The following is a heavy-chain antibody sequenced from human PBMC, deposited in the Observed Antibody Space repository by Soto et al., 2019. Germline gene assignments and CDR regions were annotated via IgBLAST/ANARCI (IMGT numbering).Heavy chain of an antibody. V-gene: IGHV1-18*01. CDR2: ISAYNGNT. CDR1: GYTFTSYG. J-gene: IGHJ6*02. Sequence: ASVKVSCKASGYTFTSYGIIWVRQAPGQGLEWMGWISAYNGNTNYAQKLQGRVTMTTDTSTSTAYMELRSLRSGDTAVYYCARRPRGYFDWLHYYYGMDVWGQGTTVTVSS. CDR3: ARRPRGYFDWLHYYYGMDV. D-gene: IGHD3-9*01.